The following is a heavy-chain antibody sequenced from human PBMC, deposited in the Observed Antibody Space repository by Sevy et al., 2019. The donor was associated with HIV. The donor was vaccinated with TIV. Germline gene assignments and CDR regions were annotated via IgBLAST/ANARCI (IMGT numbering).Heavy chain of an antibody. J-gene: IGHJ4*02. CDR1: GFTFSTYG. CDR2: IWFDGSNT. Sequence: GGSLRLSCAASGFTFSTYGMHWVRQAPGKGLEWVAVIWFDGSNTYYADSVKGRFTISRDIAKNTLHLQMNSLRAEDMVVYYCARDLEFYDYGDYGPAFMPDYWGQGTLVTVSS. CDR3: ARDLEFYDYGDYGPAFMPDY. V-gene: IGHV3-33*01. D-gene: IGHD4-17*01.